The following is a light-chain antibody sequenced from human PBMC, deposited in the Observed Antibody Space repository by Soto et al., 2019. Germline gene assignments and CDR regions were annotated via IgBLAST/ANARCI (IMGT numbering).Light chain of an antibody. CDR2: GAS. V-gene: IGKV3-15*01. J-gene: IGKJ1*01. CDR1: QTVGFH. CDR3: QQYNDWPTWT. Sequence: EIVMTQSPVTLSVSPGKEATLSCRASQTVGFHLAWYQQKPGQAPRLLIYGASTRATGIPDRFSGSGFGTEFTLTISSLQSADFAVYYCQQYNDWPTWTFGQGTKVDIK.